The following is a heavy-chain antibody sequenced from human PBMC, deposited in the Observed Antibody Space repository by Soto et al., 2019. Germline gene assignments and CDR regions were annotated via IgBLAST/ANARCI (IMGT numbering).Heavy chain of an antibody. J-gene: IGHJ5*02. D-gene: IGHD5-12*01. Sequence: QVQLVESGGGVVQPGRSLRLSCAASGFTFSSYGMHWVRQAPGKGLEWVAVISYDGSNKYYADSVKGRFTISRDNSKNTLYLQMNSLRAEDTAVYYCAKDRGIVATAEWGWFDPWGQGTLVTVSS. CDR3: AKDRGIVATAEWGWFDP. V-gene: IGHV3-30*18. CDR1: GFTFSSYG. CDR2: ISYDGSNK.